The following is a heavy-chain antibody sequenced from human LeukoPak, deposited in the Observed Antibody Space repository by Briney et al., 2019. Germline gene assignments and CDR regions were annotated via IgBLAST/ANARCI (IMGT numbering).Heavy chain of an antibody. J-gene: IGHJ4*02. CDR2: IRSKANSYAT. D-gene: IGHD1-26*01. CDR3: TRRLSGSYNDFDY. V-gene: IGHV3-73*01. CDR1: GFTFSGSA. Sequence: GGSLRLSCAASGFTFSGSAVHWVRQASGKGLEWVGRIRSKANSYATAYAASVKGRFTISRDDSKNTAYLQMNSLKTEDTAVYYCTRRLSGSYNDFDYWGQGTLVTVSS.